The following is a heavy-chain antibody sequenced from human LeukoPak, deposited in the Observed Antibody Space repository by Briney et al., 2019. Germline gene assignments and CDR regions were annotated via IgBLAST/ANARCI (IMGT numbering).Heavy chain of an antibody. CDR1: GGSFSSYY. Sequence: PSETLSLTCVVYGGSFSSYYWSWIRQPPGKRLEWIGEINYSGSTDYNPSLKSQVTISVDTSKNQFSLRLSSVTAADTAVYYCARGDNVLRFLEADAFDIWGQGTMVTVCS. CDR2: INYSGST. D-gene: IGHD3-3*01. V-gene: IGHV4-34*01. CDR3: ARGDNVLRFLEADAFDI. J-gene: IGHJ3*02.